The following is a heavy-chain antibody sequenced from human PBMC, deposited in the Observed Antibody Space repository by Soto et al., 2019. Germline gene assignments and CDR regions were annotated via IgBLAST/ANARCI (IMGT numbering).Heavy chain of an antibody. J-gene: IGHJ6*02. CDR1: GFTVSSNY. CDR3: ATRYFDWLPNYYGMDV. D-gene: IGHD3-9*01. CDR2: IYSGGST. Sequence: EVQLVESGGGLIQPGGSLRLSCAASGFTVSSNYMSWVRKAPGKGLEWVSVIYSGGSTYYADSVKGRFTISRDNSKNTRYLQMNSLRAEDTAVYYCATRYFDWLPNYYGMDVWGQGTTVTVSS. V-gene: IGHV3-53*01.